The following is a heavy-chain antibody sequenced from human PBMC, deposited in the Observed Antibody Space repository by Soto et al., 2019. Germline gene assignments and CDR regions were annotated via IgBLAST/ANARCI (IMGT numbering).Heavy chain of an antibody. Sequence: EVQLVESGGGLVQPGRSLRLSCAASGFTFDDYAMHWVRQAPGKGLEWVSGINWNSDTIVYADSVKGRFTISRDNAKKSLYLKMNILRAEETALYYCAKDRFGSTGSRSYYAMDVWGQGTTVTVSS. CDR2: INWNSDTI. J-gene: IGHJ6*02. V-gene: IGHV3-9*01. D-gene: IGHD3-22*01. CDR1: GFTFDDYA. CDR3: AKDRFGSTGSRSYYAMDV.